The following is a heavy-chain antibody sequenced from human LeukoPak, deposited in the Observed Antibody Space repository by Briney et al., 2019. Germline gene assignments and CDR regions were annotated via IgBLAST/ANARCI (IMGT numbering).Heavy chain of an antibody. J-gene: IGHJ4*02. CDR1: GGSISSYY. V-gene: IGHV4-59*01. CDR2: IYYTGST. Sequence: PSETLSLTCTVSGGSISSYYCSWIRQPPGRALEWIGYIYYTGSTNYNPSLKSRVTISADTSNNQFSLKLSSVTAADAAMYYCALEASSDPYYFDYWGQGTLVTVSS. D-gene: IGHD6-6*01. CDR3: ALEASSDPYYFDY.